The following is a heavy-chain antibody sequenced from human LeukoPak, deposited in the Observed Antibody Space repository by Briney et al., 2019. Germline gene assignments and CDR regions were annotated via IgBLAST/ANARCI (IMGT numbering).Heavy chain of an antibody. CDR1: GFTFSSYA. J-gene: IGHJ4*02. Sequence: GGSLRLSCAASGFTFSSYAMSWVRQAPGKGLEWVSAISGSGGSTYYADSVKGRFTISRDNSKNTLYLQMNSLRAEDTAVYYCAKPLSGWGSYYLVYGYWGQGTLVTVSS. CDR2: ISGSGGST. D-gene: IGHD3-10*01. CDR3: AKPLSGWGSYYLVYGY. V-gene: IGHV3-23*01.